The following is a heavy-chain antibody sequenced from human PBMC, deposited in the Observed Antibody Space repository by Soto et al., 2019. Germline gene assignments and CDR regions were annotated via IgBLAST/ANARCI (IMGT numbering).Heavy chain of an antibody. CDR1: GYRFTSYW. CDR3: ARDVGMGVVLVPAAMGRYYYYGMDV. D-gene: IGHD2-2*01. J-gene: IGHJ6*02. Sequence: GESLKISCKGSGYRFTSYWIGWVRQMPGKGLEWMGIIYPGDSDTRYSPSFQGQVTISADESTSTAYMELSSLRSEDTAVYYCARDVGMGVVLVPAAMGRYYYYGMDVWGQGTTVTVSS. V-gene: IGHV5-51*01. CDR2: IYPGDSDT.